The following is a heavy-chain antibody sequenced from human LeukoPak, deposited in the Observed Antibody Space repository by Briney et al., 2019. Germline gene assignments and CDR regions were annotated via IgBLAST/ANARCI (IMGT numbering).Heavy chain of an antibody. CDR3: ARDRFLRRPEPAEY. J-gene: IGHJ4*02. Sequence: TGGSLRLSCAASGFNFHDYGMSWVRQAPGKGLEWVSSINWNGGSTGYADSVRGRFTISRDNAKNSLYLQMNSLRAEDTALYYCARDRFLRRPEPAEYWGQGTLVTVSS. D-gene: IGHD2/OR15-2a*01. CDR1: GFNFHDYG. CDR2: INWNGGST. V-gene: IGHV3-20*04.